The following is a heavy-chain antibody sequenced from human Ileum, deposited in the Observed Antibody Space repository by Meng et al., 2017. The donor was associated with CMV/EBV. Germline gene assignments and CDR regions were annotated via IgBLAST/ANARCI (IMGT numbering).Heavy chain of an antibody. D-gene: IGHD6-13*01. CDR3: ALRGLAAGTLQK. J-gene: IGHJ1*01. CDR1: GGCMSSTC. CDR2: VCYNGIT. V-gene: IGHV4-59*01. Sequence: QVQPQGSGPGLGKPSETLYLTCAVSGGCMSSTCWSWIRQPPGKGLEWIVYVCYNGITDYNPSLKSRITISGDTSKYQFYLQVTSVTAADTAMYYCALRGLAAGTLQKWGQGTLVTVSS.